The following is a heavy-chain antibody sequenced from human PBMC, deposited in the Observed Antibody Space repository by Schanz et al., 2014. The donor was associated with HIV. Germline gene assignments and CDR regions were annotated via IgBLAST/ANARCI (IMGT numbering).Heavy chain of an antibody. D-gene: IGHD4-17*01. CDR2: MNPDSGNT. Sequence: QLVQSGAEVKKPGASVEVSCQASGYTFSTHDINWVRQATGPGLEWMGWMNPDSGNTGYAQKFQGRVTMTRNTSKSTAYMELTSLRSEDSAIYYCARGPYGGMDVWGQGTTVTVSS. V-gene: IGHV1-8*01. CDR3: ARGPYGGMDV. J-gene: IGHJ6*02. CDR1: GYTFSTHD.